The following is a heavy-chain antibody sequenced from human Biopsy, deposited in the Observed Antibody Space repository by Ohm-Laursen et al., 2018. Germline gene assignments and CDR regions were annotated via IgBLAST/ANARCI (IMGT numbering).Heavy chain of an antibody. CDR1: GVSISTYY. CDR2: IYYSGST. Sequence: GTLSLTCTVSGVSISTYYWSWIRQSPGRGLEWTAYIYYSGSTDYNPSLKSRVTISLDTSKNQFSLKLSSVTAADTAIYYCAREAIGVATAFDIWGQGTMVTVSS. V-gene: IGHV4-59*01. J-gene: IGHJ3*02. D-gene: IGHD5-12*01. CDR3: AREAIGVATAFDI.